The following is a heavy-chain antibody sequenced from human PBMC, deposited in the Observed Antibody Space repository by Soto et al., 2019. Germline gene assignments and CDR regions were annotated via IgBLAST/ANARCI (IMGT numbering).Heavy chain of an antibody. Sequence: QVQLVQSGAEVKKPGASVKVSCKASGYTFTSYGISWVRQAPGQGLEWMGWISAYNGKTNYAQKLQGRVTMTTDTSKRTAYMELRSLRSDDTAVYYCASFSIAATDPYGMDVWGQGTTVTVSS. D-gene: IGHD6-13*01. CDR1: GYTFTSYG. J-gene: IGHJ6*02. CDR3: ASFSIAATDPYGMDV. CDR2: ISAYNGKT. V-gene: IGHV1-18*01.